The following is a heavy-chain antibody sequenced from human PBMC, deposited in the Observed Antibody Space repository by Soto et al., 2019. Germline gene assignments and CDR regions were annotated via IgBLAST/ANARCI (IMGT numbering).Heavy chain of an antibody. V-gene: IGHV4-31*03. CDR2: IGYSGAT. J-gene: IGHJ5*02. CDR3: ARGGASSKSFAP. CDR1: GGSITSGGSF. Sequence: PSESLSLTCTVSGGSITSGGSFWSWIRQHPGKGPEWIAFIGYSGATSYNPSLASRVTISADTYKSQFSLNLRSVTAADTAVYYCARGGASSKSFAPWGQGTLVTVSS. D-gene: IGHD2-15*01.